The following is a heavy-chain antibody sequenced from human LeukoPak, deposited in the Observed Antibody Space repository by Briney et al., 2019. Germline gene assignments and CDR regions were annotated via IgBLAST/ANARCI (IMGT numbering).Heavy chain of an antibody. D-gene: IGHD2-15*01. J-gene: IGHJ6*03. Sequence: ASVKVSCKASGYTLTSYGISWVRQAPGQGLEWMGWISAYNGNTNYAQKLQGRVTMTTDTSTSTAYMELRSLRSDDTAVYYCARDKEPKYCSGGSCLYYYYYYMDVWGKGTTVTVSS. CDR2: ISAYNGNT. CDR1: GYTLTSYG. V-gene: IGHV1-18*01. CDR3: ARDKEPKYCSGGSCLYYYYYYMDV.